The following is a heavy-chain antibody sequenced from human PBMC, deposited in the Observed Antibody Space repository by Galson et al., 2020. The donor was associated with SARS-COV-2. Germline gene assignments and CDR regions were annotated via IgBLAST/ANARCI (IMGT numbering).Heavy chain of an antibody. Sequence: GESLKISCAASGFTFSSYDMHWVRQATGKGLEWVSAIGTAGETYYPGSVKGRFTISRENAKNSLYLQMNSLRAGDTAVYYCARGDSSGYYYYFDYWGQGTLVTVSS. CDR1: GFTFSSYD. CDR2: IGTAGET. V-gene: IGHV3-13*01. D-gene: IGHD3-22*01. CDR3: ARGDSSGYYYYFDY. J-gene: IGHJ4*02.